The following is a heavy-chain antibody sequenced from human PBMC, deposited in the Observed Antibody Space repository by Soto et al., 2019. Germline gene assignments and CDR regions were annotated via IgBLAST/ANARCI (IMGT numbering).Heavy chain of an antibody. D-gene: IGHD3-10*01. CDR3: ARDFTYYYASPESFDF. J-gene: IGHJ4*02. CDR2: ISSSGHTI. V-gene: IGHV3-48*01. Sequence: LRLSCAASGFTFSSFSMNWVLQAPGKGLEWVSYISSSGHTIYYTDPVKGRFTISRDNGKNSLYLQMNSLSVEDTAMYYCARDFTYYYASPESFDFWGQGVLVTVSS. CDR1: GFTFSSFS.